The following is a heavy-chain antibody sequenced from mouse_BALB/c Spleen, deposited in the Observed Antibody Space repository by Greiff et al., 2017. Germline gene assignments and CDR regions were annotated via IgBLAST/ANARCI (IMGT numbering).Heavy chain of an antibody. V-gene: IGHV1S22*01. J-gene: IGHJ2*01. Sequence: LQQPGSELVRPGASVKLSCKASGYTFTSYWMHWVKQRHGQGLEWIGNIYPGSGSTNYDEKFKSKGTLTVDTSSSTAYMHLSSLTSEDSAVYYCTRSTTVVATGFDDWGQGTTLTVSS. CDR3: TRSTTVVATGFDD. CDR1: GYTFTSYW. CDR2: IYPGSGST. D-gene: IGHD1-1*01.